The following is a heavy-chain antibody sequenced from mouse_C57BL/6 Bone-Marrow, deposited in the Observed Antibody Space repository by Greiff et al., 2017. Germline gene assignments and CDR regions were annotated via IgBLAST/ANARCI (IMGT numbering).Heavy chain of an antibody. Sequence: VQLQQSGAELVKPGASVKLSCKASGYTFTSYWMHWVKQRPGQGLEWIGMIHPNSGSNNYNEKFKSKATLTVDKSSSTAYMQLSSLTSEYSAVFYCARRDWDYFDYWGQGTTLTVSS. D-gene: IGHD4-1*01. V-gene: IGHV1-64*01. J-gene: IGHJ2*01. CDR3: ARRDWDYFDY. CDR2: IHPNSGSN. CDR1: GYTFTSYW.